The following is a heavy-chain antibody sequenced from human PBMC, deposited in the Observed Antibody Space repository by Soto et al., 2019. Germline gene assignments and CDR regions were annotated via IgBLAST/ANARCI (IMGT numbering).Heavy chain of an antibody. CDR3: ARDSTRRGSCDI. Sequence: PSETLSLTCAVYNDSFSVYYWTWIRQPPGKGLEWIGEVNHSGSANYNPSLKSRVTISVDTSKSQFSLKLSSVTAADTAVYYCARDSTRRGSCDIWGQGTMVTVSS. D-gene: IGHD2-2*01. CDR1: NDSFSVYY. J-gene: IGHJ3*02. CDR2: VNHSGSA. V-gene: IGHV4-34*01.